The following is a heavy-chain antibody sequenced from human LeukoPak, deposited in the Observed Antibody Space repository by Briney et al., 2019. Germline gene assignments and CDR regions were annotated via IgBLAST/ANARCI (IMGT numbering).Heavy chain of an antibody. V-gene: IGHV4-59*08. Sequence: SETLSLTCTVSGGSISSYYWSWIRQPPGKGLEWIGYIYYSGSTNSNPSLKSRVTISVDTSKNQFSLKLSSVTAADTAVYYCAGGARRWSASYWGQGTLVTVSS. D-gene: IGHD4-23*01. CDR2: IYYSGST. CDR3: AGGARRWSASY. CDR1: GGSISSYY. J-gene: IGHJ4*02.